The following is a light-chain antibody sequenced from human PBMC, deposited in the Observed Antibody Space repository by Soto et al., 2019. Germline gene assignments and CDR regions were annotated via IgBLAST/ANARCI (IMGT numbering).Light chain of an antibody. CDR3: QQRLNWPPG. V-gene: IGKV3-11*01. CDR1: QSVGKY. J-gene: IGKJ1*01. Sequence: IVLTQSPATLSLSPGERATLSCRASQSVGKYLVWYQQKPGQAPRLLTYDASNRATGIPARFSGSGSGTDFTLTISDLEPADFGLYYCQQRLNWPPGFGQGTKVDIK. CDR2: DAS.